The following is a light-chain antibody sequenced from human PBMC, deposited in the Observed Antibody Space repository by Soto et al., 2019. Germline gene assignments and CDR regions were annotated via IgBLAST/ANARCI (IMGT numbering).Light chain of an antibody. CDR2: AAS. CDR1: QSISSY. J-gene: IGKJ4*01. CDR3: QQSYTIPLT. Sequence: DTQMTQSPYSLYASVGDRVTITCRASQSISSYLNWYQQKPGKAPELLIYAASSLQSGVPSRFSGSGSGTDFTLTISILQHEDFATYYCQQSYTIPLTFGGGTRV. V-gene: IGKV1-39*01.